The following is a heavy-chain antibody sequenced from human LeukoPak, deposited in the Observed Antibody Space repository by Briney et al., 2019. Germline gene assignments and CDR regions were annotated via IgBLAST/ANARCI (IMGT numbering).Heavy chain of an antibody. Sequence: GGSLRLSCAASGFTVSSSYMSWVRQAPGKGLEWVSVIYSGGSTYYADSVKGRFTISRDNSKNTLYLQMNSLRAEDTAVYYCAVRIIVEHMDYWGQGTLVTVSS. CDR3: AVRIIVEHMDY. CDR2: IYSGGST. V-gene: IGHV3-66*01. CDR1: GFTVSSSY. J-gene: IGHJ4*02. D-gene: IGHD1/OR15-1a*01.